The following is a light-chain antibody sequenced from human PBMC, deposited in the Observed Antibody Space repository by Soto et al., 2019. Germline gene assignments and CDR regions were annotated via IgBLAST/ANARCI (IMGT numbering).Light chain of an antibody. CDR3: QSYDTSLSASV. Sequence: QSVVTQPPSVYGSPGQRVTISCTGSRSNIGAGYAVHWYQHLPGTAPKLLIYDNTNRPSGVPDRFSASESGTSASLAITGLHSEDEADDYCQSYDTSLSASVFGGWTKLTVL. CDR2: DNT. V-gene: IGLV1-40*01. J-gene: IGLJ2*01. CDR1: RSNIGAGYA.